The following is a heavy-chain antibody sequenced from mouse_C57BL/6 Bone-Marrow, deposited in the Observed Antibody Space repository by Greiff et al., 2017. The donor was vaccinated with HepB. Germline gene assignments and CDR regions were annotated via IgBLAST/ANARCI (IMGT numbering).Heavy chain of an antibody. CDR1: GYSITSGYY. J-gene: IGHJ2*01. V-gene: IGHV3-6*01. D-gene: IGHD4-1*01. CDR3: AREEGLTGTDFDY. CDR2: ISYDGSN. Sequence: EVQRVESGPGLVKPSQSLSLTCSVTGYSITSGYYWNWIRQFPGNKLEWMGYISYDGSNNYNPSLKNRISITRDTSQNQFFLKLNSVTTEDTATYYCAREEGLTGTDFDYWGQGTTLTVSS.